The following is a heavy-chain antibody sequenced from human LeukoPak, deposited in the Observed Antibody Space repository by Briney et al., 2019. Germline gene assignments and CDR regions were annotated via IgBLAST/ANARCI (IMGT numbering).Heavy chain of an antibody. V-gene: IGHV3-21*01. CDR3: ARELGNNAFDI. D-gene: IGHD7-27*01. J-gene: IGHJ3*02. Sequence: GGSLRLSCAASGFSFSSYSMNWVRQAPGKGLEWGSSISSSGSYIFYADSVKGRFTISRDNAKNSLYLQMNSLRAEDTAVYYCARELGNNAFDIWGLGTMVIVSS. CDR1: GFSFSSYS. CDR2: ISSSGSYI.